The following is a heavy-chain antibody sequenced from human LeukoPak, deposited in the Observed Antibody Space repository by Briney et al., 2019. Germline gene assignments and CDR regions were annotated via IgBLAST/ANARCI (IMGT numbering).Heavy chain of an antibody. CDR2: IKQDGSEK. Sequence: PGGSLRLSCAASGFTFSSYWMSWVRQAPGKGLEWVANIKQDGSEKNYVDTVRGRSTISRDNAKNSLYLQMNSLRADDMAVYYCARSVAGLGDAFDIWGQETMVIVSS. J-gene: IGHJ3*02. V-gene: IGHV3-7*01. CDR1: GFTFSSYW. D-gene: IGHD6-19*01. CDR3: ARSVAGLGDAFDI.